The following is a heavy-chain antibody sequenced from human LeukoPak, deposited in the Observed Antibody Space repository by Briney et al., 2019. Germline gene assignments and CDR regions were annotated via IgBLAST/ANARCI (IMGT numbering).Heavy chain of an antibody. D-gene: IGHD1-26*01. V-gene: IGHV3-21*01. CDR2: ITSSSSYI. Sequence: ETLSLTCTVSGGSISSSSYYWGWIRQAPGKGLEWVSSITSSSSYIYYADSVKGRFTISRDNAKTSLYLQMNSPRDEDTAVYYCARDPYSGNYGDYYYYYMDVWGKGTTVTISS. J-gene: IGHJ6*03. CDR3: ARDPYSGNYGDYYYYYMDV. CDR1: GGSISSSS.